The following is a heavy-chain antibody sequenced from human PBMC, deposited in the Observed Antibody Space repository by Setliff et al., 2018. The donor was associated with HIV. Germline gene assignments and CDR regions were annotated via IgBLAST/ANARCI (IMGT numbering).Heavy chain of an antibody. CDR2: IYPGDSDI. D-gene: IGHD2-15*01. J-gene: IGHJ4*02. CDR1: GYSFINYW. CDR3: ARHYCSGGSCYSDFRY. V-gene: IGHV5-51*01. Sequence: GESLKISCKGSGYSFINYWIGWVRQMPGKGLEWMGIIYPGDSDIRYSPSFQGQVTISADTSISTAFLQWSSLEASDTAMYYCARHYCSGGSCYSDFRYWGQGTLVTVSS.